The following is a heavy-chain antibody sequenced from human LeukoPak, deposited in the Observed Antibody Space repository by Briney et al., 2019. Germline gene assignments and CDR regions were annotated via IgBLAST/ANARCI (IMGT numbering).Heavy chain of an antibody. D-gene: IGHD3-22*01. CDR3: VRGRTLIVDIFDY. CDR1: GGSISSYY. J-gene: IGHJ4*02. CDR2: IYYSGYT. V-gene: IGHV4-59*01. Sequence: SETLSLTCTVSGGSISSYYWSWIRQPPGRGLEWIGYIYYSGYTNYNPSLKSRVTISVDTSKNQFSLKLSSVTAADTAVYYCVRGRTLIVDIFDYWGQGTLVTVSS.